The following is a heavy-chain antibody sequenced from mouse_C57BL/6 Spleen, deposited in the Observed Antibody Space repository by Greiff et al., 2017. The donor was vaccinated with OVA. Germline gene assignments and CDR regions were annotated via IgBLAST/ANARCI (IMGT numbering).Heavy chain of an antibody. D-gene: IGHD2-3*01. CDR3: GRESIYDGYSDY. V-gene: IGHV1-64*01. CDR2: IHPNSGST. Sequence: QVQLQQPGAELVKPGASVKLSCKASGYTFTSYWMHWVKQRPGQGLEWIGIIHPNSGSTNYNEKFKSKATLTVDKSSSTAYMQLSSLTSEDSAVYYCGRESIYDGYSDYWGQGTTLTVSS. CDR1: GYTFTSYW. J-gene: IGHJ2*01.